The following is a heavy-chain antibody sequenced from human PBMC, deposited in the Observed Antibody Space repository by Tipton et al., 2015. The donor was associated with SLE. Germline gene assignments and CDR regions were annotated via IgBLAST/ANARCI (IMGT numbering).Heavy chain of an antibody. D-gene: IGHD5/OR15-5a*01. CDR2: ISSIGTT. J-gene: IGHJ5*02. CDR3: ARHLTIMSPPGLDI. CDR1: GGSVTSDGYY. V-gene: IGHV4-61*08. Sequence: PGLVKPSETLSLTRTVSGGSVTSDGYYWSWIRQHPGKGLEWIGHISSIGTTDYNPSLKSRVTISRDTSQNQLSLALNSVTVADTAVYYCARHLTIMSPPGLDIWGQGIWVTVSS.